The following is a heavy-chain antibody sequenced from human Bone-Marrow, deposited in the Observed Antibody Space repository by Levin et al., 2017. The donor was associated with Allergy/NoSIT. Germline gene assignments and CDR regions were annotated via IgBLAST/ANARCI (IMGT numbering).Heavy chain of an antibody. D-gene: IGHD6-13*01. Sequence: GGSLRLSCAASGFTFSSFAMHWVRQAPGKGLEWVALISYDGANKYYADSVKGRFTISRDNSKNMLYLQMNSLRPEDTAVFYCAGAAAGMFAWFDPWGQGTLVTVSS. CDR2: ISYDGANK. CDR1: GFTFSSFA. J-gene: IGHJ5*02. CDR3: AGAAAGMFAWFDP. V-gene: IGHV3-30-3*01.